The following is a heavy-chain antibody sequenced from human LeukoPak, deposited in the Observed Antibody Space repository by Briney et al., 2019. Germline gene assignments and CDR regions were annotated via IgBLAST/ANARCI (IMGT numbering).Heavy chain of an antibody. Sequence: SQTLSRTSAVSGDSVASNSAASNWIRQCPSRGLEWLGRTYIRSKWYNEYAVSVKSRLTILPDTSKNQFPRQMHSVIPEDPAVYYCARLNYRFDYGGQGTLVSVS. CDR1: GDSVASNSAA. V-gene: IGHV6-1*01. CDR3: ARLNYRFDY. J-gene: IGHJ4*02. CDR2: TYIRSKWYN. D-gene: IGHD1-7*01.